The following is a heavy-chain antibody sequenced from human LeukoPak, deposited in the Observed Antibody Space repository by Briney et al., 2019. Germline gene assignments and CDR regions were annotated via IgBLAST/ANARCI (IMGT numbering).Heavy chain of an antibody. J-gene: IGHJ5*02. CDR2: ISSSGRTT. Sequence: PGGSLRLSCAASGFSFSSYEMNWVRQAPGKELEWVSYISSSGRTTYYADSVKGRFTISRDNAKNALYLQMNSLRAEDTAVYYCARESGITMVRGVQIPWGQGTLVTVSS. V-gene: IGHV3-48*03. CDR1: GFSFSSYE. CDR3: ARESGITMVRGVQIP. D-gene: IGHD3-10*01.